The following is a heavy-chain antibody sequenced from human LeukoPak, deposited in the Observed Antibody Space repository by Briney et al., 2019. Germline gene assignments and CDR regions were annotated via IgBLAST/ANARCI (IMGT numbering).Heavy chain of an antibody. CDR1: GYTFTGYS. CDR3: ARGDDYIWGSAFNWFDP. J-gene: IGHJ5*02. Sequence: ASVKVSCKAYGYTFTGYSMHWVRQAPGQGLEWMGWINGNSGGTKYAQKFQGRVTMTRDTSISTAYMELNRLRSDDTAVYYCARGDDYIWGSAFNWFDPWGQGTLVTVSS. D-gene: IGHD3-16*01. V-gene: IGHV1-2*02. CDR2: INGNSGGT.